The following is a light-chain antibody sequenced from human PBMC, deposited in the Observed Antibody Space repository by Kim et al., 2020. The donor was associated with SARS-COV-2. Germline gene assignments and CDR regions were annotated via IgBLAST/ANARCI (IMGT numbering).Light chain of an antibody. Sequence: NTARSSWGGNSIESKVLHWYQQRPGQGPVLSISYDNARPSGIPERISGSNSGNTATLTISRVEAGDEADYYCQVWHSSSDHRVVFGGGTKLTVL. CDR1: SIESKV. J-gene: IGLJ2*01. CDR2: YDN. CDR3: QVWHSSSDHRVV. V-gene: IGLV3-21*04.